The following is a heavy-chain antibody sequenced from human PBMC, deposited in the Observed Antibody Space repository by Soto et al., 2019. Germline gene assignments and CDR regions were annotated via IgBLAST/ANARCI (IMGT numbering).Heavy chain of an antibody. CDR2: IYYSGTT. V-gene: IGHV4-31*03. CDR1: GGSISSGGYY. J-gene: IGHJ5*02. Sequence: SETLSLTCTVSGGSISSGGYYWSWIRQHPGKGLEWIGYIYYSGTTYYNPSLKSRVTISVDTSKNQFSLKLSSVSAADTALYYCARCSLVVVPAPGFDPWGRGTLVTVS. D-gene: IGHD2-2*01. CDR3: ARCSLVVVPAPGFDP.